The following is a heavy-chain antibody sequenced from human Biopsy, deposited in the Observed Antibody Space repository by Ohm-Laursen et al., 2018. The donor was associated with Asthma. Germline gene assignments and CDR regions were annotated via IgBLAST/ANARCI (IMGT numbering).Heavy chain of an antibody. CDR3: VRDKVVVVPGSKGPTDWFDP. J-gene: IGHJ5*02. V-gene: IGHV1-69*01. CDR2: IIPISLTP. Sequence: SSVKVSCKGSRDIFSSYGFSWVRQAPGQGLEWMGGIIPISLTPSYARRFRGRVTISADEYTRTAYMELSSLRSEDTAVYYCVRDKVVVVPGSKGPTDWFDPWGQGTLVTVSS. D-gene: IGHD2-15*01. CDR1: RDIFSSYG.